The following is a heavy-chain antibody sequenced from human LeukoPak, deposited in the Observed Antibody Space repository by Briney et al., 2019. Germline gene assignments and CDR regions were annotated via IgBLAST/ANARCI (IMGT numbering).Heavy chain of an antibody. CDR3: ARYGITIVRGGKYYFDS. CDR2: IYYSGST. D-gene: IGHD3-10*01. CDR1: GASVSSGGYY. V-gene: IGHV4-61*08. Sequence: PSETLSLTCTVSGASVSSGGYYWSWIRQPPGKGLEWIGYIYYSGSTNYNPSLKSRVTISVDTSKNQFSLKVSSVTAADTAVYYCARYGITIVRGGKYYFDSWGQGTLVTVSS. J-gene: IGHJ4*02.